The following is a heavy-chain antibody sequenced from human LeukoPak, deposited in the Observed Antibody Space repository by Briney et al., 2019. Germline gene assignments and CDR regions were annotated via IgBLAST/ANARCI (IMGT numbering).Heavy chain of an antibody. CDR2: INHSGST. J-gene: IGHJ4*02. CDR3: ASGWFGELLGY. CDR1: GGSFSGYY. Sequence: PSETLSLTCAVYGGSFSGYYWSWIRQPPGKGLEWIGEINHSGSTNYNPSLKSRVTIPVDTSKNQFSLKLSSVTAADTAVYYCASGWFGELLGYWGQGTLVTVSS. D-gene: IGHD3-10*01. V-gene: IGHV4-34*01.